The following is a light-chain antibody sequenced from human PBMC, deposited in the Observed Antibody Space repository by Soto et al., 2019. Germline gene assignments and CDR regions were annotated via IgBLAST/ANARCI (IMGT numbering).Light chain of an antibody. CDR3: QQYGTSFWT. Sequence: EIVLTQSPGTLSLSPGERATLSCRTSQSVSSAYLAWYQQKPGQAPRLLIYGASTRATGIPDRFSGSGSGTDFTLTISRLEPEDFAAYYCQQYGTSFWTFGQGTKVDIK. J-gene: IGKJ1*01. V-gene: IGKV3-20*01. CDR1: QSVSSAY. CDR2: GAS.